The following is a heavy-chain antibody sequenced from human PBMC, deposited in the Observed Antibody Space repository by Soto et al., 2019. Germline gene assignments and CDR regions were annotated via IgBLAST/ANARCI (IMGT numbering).Heavy chain of an antibody. CDR1: GYTFTSYY. D-gene: IGHD3-3*01. V-gene: IGHV1-46*01. CDR2: INPSGGST. Sequence: ASVKVSCKASGYTFTSYYMHWVRPAPGQGLEWMGIINPSGGSTSYAQKFKGRVTMTRDTSTSTVYMELSSLRSEDTAVYYCARAFALRSSTIFGELTYYYYGMDVWGQGTTVTVS. J-gene: IGHJ6*02. CDR3: ARAFALRSSTIFGELTYYYYGMDV.